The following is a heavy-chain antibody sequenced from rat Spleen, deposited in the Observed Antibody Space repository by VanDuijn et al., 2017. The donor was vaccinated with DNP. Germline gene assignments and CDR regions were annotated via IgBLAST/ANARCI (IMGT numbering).Heavy chain of an antibody. CDR2: INMGSGGT. D-gene: IGHD1-1*01. Sequence: QVQLRQSGAELAEPGSSVKISCKSSGYTFTVNYIGWIKQTTGQGLEYIGYINMGSGGTNYNEKFKGKATLTVDKSSSTAFMQLSSLTPDDSAVYYCARGGDVIWFAYWGQGTLVTVSS. CDR3: ARGGDVIWFAY. V-gene: IGHV1-43*01. J-gene: IGHJ3*01. CDR1: GYTFTVNY.